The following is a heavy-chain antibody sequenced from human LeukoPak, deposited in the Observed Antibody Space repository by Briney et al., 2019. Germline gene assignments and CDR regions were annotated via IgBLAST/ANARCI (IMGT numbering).Heavy chain of an antibody. CDR3: TTDTRRIDTFA. J-gene: IGHJ4*02. CDR1: GFSFNDAR. D-gene: IGHD2-2*01. Sequence: GGSLRLSCAASGFSFNDARMNWVRQAPGKGLEWVGRIKRRSDGGTPDYAAPVQGRFTISRDESQNTLYLQMNSLKTGDTAVYYCTTDTRRIDTFAWGQGTLVTVAA. V-gene: IGHV3-15*07. CDR2: IKRRSDGGTP.